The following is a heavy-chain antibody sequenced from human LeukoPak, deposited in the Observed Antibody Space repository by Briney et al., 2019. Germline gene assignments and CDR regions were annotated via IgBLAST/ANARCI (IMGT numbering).Heavy chain of an antibody. Sequence: ASVKVSCKASGYTFTGYYMHWVRQAPGQGLEWMGWINPNSGGTNYAQKFQGRVTMTRDTSISTAYMELSRLRSDDTAVYYCERVHYDILTGYYFFDYWGQGTLVTVSS. J-gene: IGHJ4*02. CDR3: ERVHYDILTGYYFFDY. CDR1: GYTFTGYY. CDR2: INPNSGGT. D-gene: IGHD3-9*01. V-gene: IGHV1-2*02.